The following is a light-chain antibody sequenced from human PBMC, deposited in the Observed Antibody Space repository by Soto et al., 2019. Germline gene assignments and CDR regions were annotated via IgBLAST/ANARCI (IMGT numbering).Light chain of an antibody. CDR3: QQYNNRPT. V-gene: IGKV3-15*01. CDR1: QSVNSH. J-gene: IGKJ3*01. Sequence: EIVMTQSPATLSVSPGERATLSCRASQSVNSHLAWYQQKPGQAPRPLIYGASTRATGIPARFSGSGSGTEFPLTISSLQSEAFAVYYCQQYNNRPTFGPGTKVDIK. CDR2: GAS.